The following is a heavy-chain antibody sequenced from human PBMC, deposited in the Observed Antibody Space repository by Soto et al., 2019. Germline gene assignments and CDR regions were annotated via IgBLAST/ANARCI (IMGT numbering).Heavy chain of an antibody. CDR2: ISAYNGNT. V-gene: IGHV1-18*01. CDR1: GYTFTSYG. Sequence: ASVKVSCKASGYTFTSYGISWVRQAPGQGLEWMGWISAYNGNTNYAQKVQGRVTMTTDTSTSTAYMELRSLRSDDTAVYYCARDVYYDILTGYSLTTYFDYWGQGTLVTVSS. J-gene: IGHJ4*02. CDR3: ARDVYYDILTGYSLTTYFDY. D-gene: IGHD3-9*01.